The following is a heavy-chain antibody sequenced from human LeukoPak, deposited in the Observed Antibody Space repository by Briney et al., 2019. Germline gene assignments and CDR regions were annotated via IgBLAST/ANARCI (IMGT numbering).Heavy chain of an antibody. CDR1: GGSITGYY. Sequence: PSETLSLTCTVSGGSITGYYWNWIRQPAGQGLEWLGRVYSSGVGNYNPSLTSRVTMSVDTSKNQFSLKLTSLTAADTAVYYCAREEFLHEIDSSGYFVYWGQGTMVTVSS. V-gene: IGHV4-4*07. J-gene: IGHJ3*01. D-gene: IGHD3-22*01. CDR2: VYSSGVG. CDR3: AREEFLHEIDSSGYFVY.